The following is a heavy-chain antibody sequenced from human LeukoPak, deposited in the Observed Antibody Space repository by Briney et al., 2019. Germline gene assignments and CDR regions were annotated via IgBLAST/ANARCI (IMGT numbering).Heavy chain of an antibody. CDR1: GFPFSSYA. D-gene: IGHD2-15*01. Sequence: GSLRLSCAASGFPFSSYAMSWVRQAPGKGLEWVSAISGSGGSTYYADSVKGRFTISRDNSKNTLYLQMNSLRAEDTAVYYCAKSPRDIVVVVAATSSGLDYWGQGTLVTVSS. CDR3: AKSPRDIVVVVAATSSGLDY. CDR2: ISGSGGST. V-gene: IGHV3-23*01. J-gene: IGHJ4*02.